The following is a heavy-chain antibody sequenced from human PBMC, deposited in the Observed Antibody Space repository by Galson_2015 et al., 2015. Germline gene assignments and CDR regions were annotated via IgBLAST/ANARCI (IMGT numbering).Heavy chain of an antibody. J-gene: IGHJ3*02. CDR1: GFTFSSYD. D-gene: IGHD1-26*01. CDR2: IGTAGDT. CDR3: ARAGAQVGATFAFDI. V-gene: IGHV3-13*01. Sequence: SLRLSCAASGFTFSSYDMHWVRHATGKGLEWVSAIGTAGDTYYPGSVKGRFTISRENAKNSLYLQMNSLRAGDTAVYYCARAGAQVGATFAFDIWGQGTMVTVSS.